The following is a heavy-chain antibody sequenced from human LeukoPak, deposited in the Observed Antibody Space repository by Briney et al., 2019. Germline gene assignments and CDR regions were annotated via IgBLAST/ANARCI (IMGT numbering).Heavy chain of an antibody. Sequence: GGSLRLSCAASGFTFSSYAMIWVRQAPGKGLEWVSAISGSGGSTYYADSVKGRFTISRDNSKNTLYLQMNSLRAEDTAVYYCAKGIVVVPAAMGYWGQGTLVTVSS. J-gene: IGHJ4*02. D-gene: IGHD2-2*01. CDR3: AKGIVVVPAAMGY. CDR2: ISGSGGST. CDR1: GFTFSSYA. V-gene: IGHV3-23*01.